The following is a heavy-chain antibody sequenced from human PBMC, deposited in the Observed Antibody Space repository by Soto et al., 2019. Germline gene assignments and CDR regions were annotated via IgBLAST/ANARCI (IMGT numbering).Heavy chain of an antibody. D-gene: IGHD3-22*01. CDR2: ISGSTTYT. CDR3: AKVSITMIVVVTVYYFDY. Sequence: QVQLVESGRGVVKPGGSLRLTCAASGFTFSDHYMSWIRQAPGKGLEWVSYISGSTTYTNYADSVKGRFTISRDSAKNSLYLQMNSLRAEDTAVYYCAKVSITMIVVVTVYYFDYWGQGTLVTVSS. J-gene: IGHJ4*02. V-gene: IGHV3-11*05. CDR1: GFTFSDHY.